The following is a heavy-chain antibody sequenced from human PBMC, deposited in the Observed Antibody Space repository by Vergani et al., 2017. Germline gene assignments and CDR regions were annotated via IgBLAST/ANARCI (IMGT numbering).Heavy chain of an antibody. J-gene: IGHJ4*02. CDR3: AKGALLWLAPDY. CDR2: ISGGGGST. V-gene: IGHV3-23*01. D-gene: IGHD5-24*01. CDR1: GFTFSNYT. Sequence: EVQLLESGGGLVQPGGSLRLSCAASGFTFSNYTMSWVRQAPGKGLEWVSIISGGGGSTYYADSVKGRFTISRDNSKNTLYLQMNSLRAEDTAVYYCAKGALLWLAPDYWGQGTLVTVSS.